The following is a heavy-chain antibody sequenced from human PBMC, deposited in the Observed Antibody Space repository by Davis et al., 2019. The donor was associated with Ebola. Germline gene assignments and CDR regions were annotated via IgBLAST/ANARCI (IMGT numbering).Heavy chain of an antibody. CDR3: TTVTEAGMDV. V-gene: IGHV3-7*03. CDR1: GFTFSSYW. CDR2: IKPDGNEQ. J-gene: IGHJ6*04. Sequence: GESLKISCAASGFTFSSYWMSWVRQAPGKGLEWVANIKPDGNEQQYVDSVKGRFTVSRDNVKNSLYLQLNSLRAEDTAVYYCTTVTEAGMDVWGKGTTVTVSS.